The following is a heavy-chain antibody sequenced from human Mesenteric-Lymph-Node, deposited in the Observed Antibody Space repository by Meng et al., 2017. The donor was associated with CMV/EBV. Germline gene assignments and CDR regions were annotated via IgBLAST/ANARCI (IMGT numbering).Heavy chain of an antibody. Sequence: GGSLRLSCAASGFIFGDYAMHWVRQVPGKGLEWVSGITWNSGSIGHAGSVKGRFTISRDNAKNSLYLQMNSLKAEDTALYYCAKGLGDLINGGVGGIDYWGQGTLVTVSS. CDR1: GFIFGDYA. J-gene: IGHJ4*01. CDR3: AKGLGDLINGGVGGIDY. CDR2: ITWNSGSI. D-gene: IGHD2-8*02. V-gene: IGHV3-9*01.